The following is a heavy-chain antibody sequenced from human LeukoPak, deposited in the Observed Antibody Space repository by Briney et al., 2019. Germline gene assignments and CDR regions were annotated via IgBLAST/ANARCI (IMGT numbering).Heavy chain of an antibody. CDR3: ARYTSSWNYYFDY. J-gene: IGHJ4*02. CDR1: GFTFSYYD. CDR2: ISSSGNTI. D-gene: IGHD6-13*01. V-gene: IGHV3-48*03. Sequence: GGSLRLSCAASGFTFSYYDMNWVRQAPGKGLEWISYISSSGNTIYYTDSVKGRFTISRDNDQNSLYLQMNGLRAEDTAVYYCARYTSSWNYYFDYWGQGTLVTVFS.